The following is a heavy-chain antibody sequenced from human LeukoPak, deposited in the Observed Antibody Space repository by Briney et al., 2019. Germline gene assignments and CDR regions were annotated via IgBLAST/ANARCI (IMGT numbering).Heavy chain of an antibody. CDR2: ISGYNGNT. Sequence: ASVKVSCKASGYTFTSSGISWVRQAPGQGLEWIGWISGYNGNTNYAQKVQGRVTMTTDTPTRTAYMELRSLRSDDTAVYYCAREGYYDSSGYSQVQYYYYGMDVWGQGTTVTVSS. J-gene: IGHJ6*02. D-gene: IGHD3-22*01. CDR3: AREGYYDSSGYSQVQYYYYGMDV. CDR1: GYTFTSSG. V-gene: IGHV1-18*01.